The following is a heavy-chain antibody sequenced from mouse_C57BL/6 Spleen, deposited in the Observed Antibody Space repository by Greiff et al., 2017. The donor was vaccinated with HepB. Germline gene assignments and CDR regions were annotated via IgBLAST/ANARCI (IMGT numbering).Heavy chain of an antibody. Sequence: QVHVKQPGAELVKPGASVKLSCKASGYTFTSYWMHWVKQRPGRGLEWIGRIDPNSGGTKYNEKFKSKATLTVDKPSSTAYMQLSSLTSEDSAVYYCARSSITTVVATDYYAMDYWGQGTSVTVSS. CDR2: IDPNSGGT. D-gene: IGHD1-1*01. CDR3: ARSSITTVVATDYYAMDY. CDR1: GYTFTSYW. J-gene: IGHJ4*01. V-gene: IGHV1-72*01.